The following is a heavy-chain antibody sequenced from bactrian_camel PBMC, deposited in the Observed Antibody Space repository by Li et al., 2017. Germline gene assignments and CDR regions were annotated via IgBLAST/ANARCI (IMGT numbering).Heavy chain of an antibody. CDR1: GHTSSPYC. CDR2: IDSDGK. J-gene: IGHJ4*01. CDR3: AAPRYGVACSIVPSFNY. Sequence: HVQLVESGGGSVQAGGSLRLSCVASGHTSSPYCMGWFRQVPGEDREGVAHIDSDGKWYAESLKGRSTISTDDANNTLDLQIDSLQPEDTAMYYCAAPRYGVACSIVPSFNYWGQGTQVTVS. D-gene: IGHD3*01. V-gene: IGHV3S55*01.